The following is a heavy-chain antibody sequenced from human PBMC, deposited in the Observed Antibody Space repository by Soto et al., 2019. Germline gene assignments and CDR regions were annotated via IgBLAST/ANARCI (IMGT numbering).Heavy chain of an antibody. Sequence: QVQLVQSGAEVKKPGASVKVSCKASGYTFASYGISWVRQAPGQGLEWMGWISAYNGNTNYAQKLQGRVTMTTDPSTSTAYMELRSLRSDDTAVYYCARYMVRGVIGYYGMDVWGQGTTVTVSS. CDR2: ISAYNGNT. CDR1: GYTFASYG. J-gene: IGHJ6*02. V-gene: IGHV1-18*01. CDR3: ARYMVRGVIGYYGMDV. D-gene: IGHD3-10*01.